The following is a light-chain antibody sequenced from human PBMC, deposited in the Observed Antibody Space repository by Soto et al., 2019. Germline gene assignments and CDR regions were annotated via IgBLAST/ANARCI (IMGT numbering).Light chain of an antibody. CDR3: LTWGTGIQLYV. CDR2: VNNDGSH. Sequence: QLVLTQSPSASASLGASVKLTCTLSSGHSTYAIAWHQQQPEKGPRYLMKVNNDGSHSKGDGIPDRFSGSSSGAERYLTISSLQSEDEAHYYCLTWGTGIQLYVFGTGTKLTVL. J-gene: IGLJ1*01. V-gene: IGLV4-69*01. CDR1: SGHSTYA.